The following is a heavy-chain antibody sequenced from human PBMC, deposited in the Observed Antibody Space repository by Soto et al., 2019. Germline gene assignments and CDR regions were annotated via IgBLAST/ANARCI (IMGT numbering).Heavy chain of an antibody. J-gene: IGHJ6*02. V-gene: IGHV4-61*01. Sequence: SETLSLTCTVSGDSVTSVSDYWSWIRQPPGKGLEWIGYIYYSGSADYNPSLGSRVTISIDTSKNQFSLKPTSVTAADTAVYYCARGVGFGYYYYHMDLWGQGTTVTVSS. CDR1: GDSVTSVSDY. CDR2: IYYSGSA. CDR3: ARGVGFGYYYYHMDL. D-gene: IGHD3-10*01.